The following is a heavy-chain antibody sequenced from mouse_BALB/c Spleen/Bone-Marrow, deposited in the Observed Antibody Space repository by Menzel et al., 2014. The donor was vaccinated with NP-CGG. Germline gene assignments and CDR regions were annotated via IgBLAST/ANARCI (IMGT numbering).Heavy chain of an antibody. CDR2: ISSGSSTI. Sequence: VQLKESGGGLVQPGGSRKLSCAASGFTFSSFGMRWVRQAPEKGLEWVAYISSGSSTIYYADTVKGRFTISRDNPKNTLFLQMTSLRSEDTAMYYCASSPYGYFDYWGQGTTLTVSS. CDR3: ASSPYGYFDY. D-gene: IGHD1-1*01. J-gene: IGHJ2*01. CDR1: GFTFSSFG. V-gene: IGHV5-17*02.